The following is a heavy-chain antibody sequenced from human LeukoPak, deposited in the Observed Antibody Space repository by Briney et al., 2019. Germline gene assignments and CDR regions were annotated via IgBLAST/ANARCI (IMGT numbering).Heavy chain of an antibody. D-gene: IGHD2-8*02. Sequence: ASVTVSCKPSGYTFTGYYIHWVRQAPGRGPEWMGWINPNSGETSTAHKFQGRVTMTRDTPINTAYIELSRLTSDDTAVYYCAKEVVSMIGGVFYGMDVWGQGTAVPVCS. CDR1: GYTFTGYY. CDR2: INPNSGET. CDR3: AKEVVSMIGGVFYGMDV. V-gene: IGHV1-2*02. J-gene: IGHJ6*02.